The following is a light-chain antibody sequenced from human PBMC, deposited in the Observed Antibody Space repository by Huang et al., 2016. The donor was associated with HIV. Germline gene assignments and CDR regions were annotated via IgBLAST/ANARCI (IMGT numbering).Light chain of an antibody. CDR3: QQYNDWPIT. J-gene: IGKJ5*01. V-gene: IGKV3-20*01. Sequence: EIVLTQSPGTLSLSPGERATLSCRASQSVSSSSLAWYQQKPGQAPRLLIYGASSRATGIPDRFSGSGSGTEFTLTISSLQSEDFAVYHCQQYNDWPITFGQGTRLEIK. CDR2: GAS. CDR1: QSVSSSS.